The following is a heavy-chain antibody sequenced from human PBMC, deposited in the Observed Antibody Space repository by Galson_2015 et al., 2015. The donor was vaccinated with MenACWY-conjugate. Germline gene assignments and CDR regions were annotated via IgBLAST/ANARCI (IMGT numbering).Heavy chain of an antibody. J-gene: IGHJ4*02. V-gene: IGHV5-51*01. Sequence: QSGAEVKKPGESLRISCKGSGYSFRSYWIGWVRQMPGKGLEWMGIIYPGDSDTRYSPSFQGQVTISADKSISTASLQWGSLKASDTAIYYCARGSCGDTSCYFSNYVYFDYWGQGTLVTVSS. CDR2: IYPGDSDT. CDR3: ARGSCGDTSCYFSNYVYFDY. D-gene: IGHD2-2*01. CDR1: GYSFRSYW.